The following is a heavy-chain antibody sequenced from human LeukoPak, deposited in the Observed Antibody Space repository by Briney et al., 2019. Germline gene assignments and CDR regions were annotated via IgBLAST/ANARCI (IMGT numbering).Heavy chain of an antibody. J-gene: IGHJ5*02. Sequence: SETLSLTCAVSGGSISSGGYSWSWIRQPPGKGLEWIGYIYYSGSTYYNPSLKSRVTISVDTSKNQFSLKLSSVTAADTAVYYCARDSRRIAARPTLRQNWFDPWGQGTLVTVSS. V-gene: IGHV4-30-4*07. D-gene: IGHD6-6*01. CDR3: ARDSRRIAARPTLRQNWFDP. CDR2: IYYSGST. CDR1: GGSISSGGYS.